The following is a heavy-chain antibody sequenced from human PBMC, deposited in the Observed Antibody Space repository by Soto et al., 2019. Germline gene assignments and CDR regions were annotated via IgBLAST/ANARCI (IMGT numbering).Heavy chain of an antibody. D-gene: IGHD1-1*01. CDR2: ISGSGGST. CDR3: AKDPKIGWNDVGIFEY. Sequence: GGSLRLSCSASGFTFSSYAMSWVRQAPGKGLEWVSAISGSGGSTYYADSVKGRFTISRDNSKNTLYLQMNSLRAEDTAVYYCAKDPKIGWNDVGIFEYWGQGTLVTVSS. V-gene: IGHV3-23*01. CDR1: GFTFSSYA. J-gene: IGHJ4*02.